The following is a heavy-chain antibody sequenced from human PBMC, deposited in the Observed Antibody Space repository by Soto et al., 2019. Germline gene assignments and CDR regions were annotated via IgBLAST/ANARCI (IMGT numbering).Heavy chain of an antibody. CDR2: IYPGDSDT. CDR1: GYSFTSYW. D-gene: IGHD4-17*01. Sequence: EVQLVQSGAEVKKPGESLKISCKGSGYSFTSYWIGWVRQMPGKGLEWMGIIYPGDSDTRYSPSFQGQVTISADKSISTAYLQWSSLKASDTAMYYCARSGVDYGDYATASDIWGQGTMVTVSS. CDR3: ARSGVDYGDYATASDI. V-gene: IGHV5-51*03. J-gene: IGHJ3*02.